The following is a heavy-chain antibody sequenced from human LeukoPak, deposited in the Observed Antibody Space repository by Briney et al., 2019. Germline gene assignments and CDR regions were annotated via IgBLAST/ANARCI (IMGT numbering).Heavy chain of an antibody. CDR2: ITGNGAST. D-gene: IGHD1-26*01. J-gene: IGHJ4*02. V-gene: IGHV3-23*01. CDR1: GFTFRSYD. CDR3: AGSGSHVY. Sequence: GGSLRLSCAASGFTFRSYDINWVRQAPGKGLEWVSSITGNGASTNFADSVKGRFTISRDNSKNTAYLQMNSLRAEDTAVYYCAGSGSHVYWGQGTLVAVSS.